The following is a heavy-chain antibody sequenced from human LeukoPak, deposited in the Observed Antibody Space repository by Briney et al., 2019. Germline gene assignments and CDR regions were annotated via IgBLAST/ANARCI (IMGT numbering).Heavy chain of an antibody. D-gene: IGHD2-2*01. J-gene: IGHJ6*03. V-gene: IGHV3-7*01. CDR3: ARAPGGGPAYYYYMDV. CDR2: IKQDGSEK. Sequence: GGSLRLSCAVSGFTFSNYWMSWVRQAPGKGLEWVANIKQDGSEKYYVDSVEGRFTISRDNAKNSLYLQMNSLRAEDTAVYYCARAPGGGPAYYYYMDVWGKGTTVTISS. CDR1: GFTFSNYW.